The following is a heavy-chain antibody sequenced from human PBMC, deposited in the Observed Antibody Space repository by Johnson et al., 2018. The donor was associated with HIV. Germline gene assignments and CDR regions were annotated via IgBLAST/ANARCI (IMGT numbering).Heavy chain of an antibody. V-gene: IGHV3-48*04. CDR1: GFTFSSYA. CDR2: ISSSGSTI. CDR3: ARVAGYGYCSSTSCVPRDAFDI. Sequence: VQLVESGGGVVQPGRSLRLSCAASGFTFSSYAMHWVRQAPGKWLEWVSYISSSGSTIYYADSVNGRFTISRDNAKNSLYLQMNSLRAEDTAVYYCARVAGYGYCSSTSCVPRDAFDIWGQGTMVTVSS. D-gene: IGHD2-2*01. J-gene: IGHJ3*02.